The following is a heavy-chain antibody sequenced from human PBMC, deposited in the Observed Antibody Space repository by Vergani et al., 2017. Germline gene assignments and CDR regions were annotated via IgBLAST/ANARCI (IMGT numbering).Heavy chain of an antibody. CDR2: ISGSGGST. Sequence: EVQLLESGGGLVQPGGSLRLSCAASGFTFSSYAMSWVRQAPGKGLEWVSAISGSGGSTYYADSVKGRFTISRDNSKNTLYLQMNSLRAEDTAVYYCAKERLRLNRGIFAIVVVVAATLDYWGQGTLVTVSS. J-gene: IGHJ4*02. CDR3: AKERLRLNRGIFAIVVVVAATLDY. D-gene: IGHD2-15*01. CDR1: GFTFSSYA. V-gene: IGHV3-23*01.